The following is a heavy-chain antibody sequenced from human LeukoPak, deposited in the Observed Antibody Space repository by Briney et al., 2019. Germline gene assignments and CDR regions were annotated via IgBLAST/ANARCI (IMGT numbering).Heavy chain of an antibody. CDR3: ARRYCSGIVCYHYYYYMDV. D-gene: IGHD2-15*01. CDR2: VDHSGDT. Sequence: SETLSLTCPVYGGSFRNYYWSWLRQPPGKGLEWIGEVDHSGDTNFNPSLKSRVTMSVDMSKNQFSLKLISVTAADTAVYYCARRYCSGIVCYHYYYYMDVWGEGTTVTVSS. CDR1: GGSFRNYY. V-gene: IGHV4-34*01. J-gene: IGHJ6*03.